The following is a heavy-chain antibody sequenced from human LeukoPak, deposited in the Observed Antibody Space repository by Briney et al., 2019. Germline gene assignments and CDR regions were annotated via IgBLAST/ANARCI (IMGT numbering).Heavy chain of an antibody. D-gene: IGHD3-10*01. CDR2: IIPIFGTA. CDR3: ARTIWFGELYYYYMDV. Sequence: GDSVKVSCKASGGTFSSHAISWVRQAPGQGLEWMGGIIPIFGTANYAHKFQGRVTITADESTSTAYMELSSLRSEDTAVYYCARTIWFGELYYYYMDVWGKGTTVTVSS. V-gene: IGHV1-69*01. J-gene: IGHJ6*03. CDR1: GGTFSSHA.